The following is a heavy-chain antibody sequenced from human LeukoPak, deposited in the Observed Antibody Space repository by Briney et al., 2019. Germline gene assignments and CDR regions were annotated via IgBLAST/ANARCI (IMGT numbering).Heavy chain of an antibody. CDR3: ARDPWPFDP. J-gene: IGHJ5*02. Sequence: GGSLRLSCAASGFTFSSYAMSWVRQAPGKGLEWVSYISSSSSTIYYADSVKGRFTISRDNAKNSLYLQMNSLRAEDTAVYYCARDPWPFDPWGQGTLVTVSS. CDR1: GFTFSSYA. CDR2: ISSSSSTI. V-gene: IGHV3-48*01. D-gene: IGHD5-24*01.